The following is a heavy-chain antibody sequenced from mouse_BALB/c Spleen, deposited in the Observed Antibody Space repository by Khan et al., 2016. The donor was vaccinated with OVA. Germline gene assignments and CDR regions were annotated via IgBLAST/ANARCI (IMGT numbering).Heavy chain of an antibody. D-gene: IGHD2-10*01. CDR3: ASPYYEGYYYAMDY. CDR2: ISNGGGSA. CDR1: GFTFNIYT. J-gene: IGHJ4*01. Sequence: EVELVESGGGLVQPGGSLKLSCAASGFTFNIYTMSWVRQTPEKRLEWVAFISNGGGSAYYPDTVKGRFTISRDNAKNTLYLQMSRLKSEDTAMYYCASPYYEGYYYAMDYWGQGTSVTVSS. V-gene: IGHV5-12-2*01.